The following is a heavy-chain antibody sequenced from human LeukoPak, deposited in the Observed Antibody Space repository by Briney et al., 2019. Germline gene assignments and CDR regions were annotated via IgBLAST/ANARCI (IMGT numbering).Heavy chain of an antibody. Sequence: GASVKVSCKASGYTFTSYGISWVRQAPGQGLEWMGWISAYNGNTNYAQKLQGRVTMTTDTSTSTAYMELRSLRSDDTAVYYCARVVEYQLLFGDYYYYYMDVWGKGTTVTVSS. CDR3: ARVVEYQLLFGDYYYYYMDV. V-gene: IGHV1-18*01. CDR2: ISAYNGNT. CDR1: GYTFTSYG. J-gene: IGHJ6*03. D-gene: IGHD2-2*01.